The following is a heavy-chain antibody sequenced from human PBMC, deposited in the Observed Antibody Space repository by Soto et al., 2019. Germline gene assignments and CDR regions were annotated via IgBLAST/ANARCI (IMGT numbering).Heavy chain of an antibody. CDR2: ISHGGSNK. J-gene: IGHJ6*02. V-gene: IGHV3-30*18. CDR1: GVALRDSG. D-gene: IGHD3-3*01. Sequence: PGGPRVRSSSASGVALRDSGVHWVRQGQGEGLEWVAFISHGGSNKYYADSMKGRFTMSRDNSKSTLYLQLSSLRGEDTAVYYCTKRRNVLRFLEWSSGMEVWGQGTTVTVSS. CDR3: TKRRNVLRFLEWSSGMEV.